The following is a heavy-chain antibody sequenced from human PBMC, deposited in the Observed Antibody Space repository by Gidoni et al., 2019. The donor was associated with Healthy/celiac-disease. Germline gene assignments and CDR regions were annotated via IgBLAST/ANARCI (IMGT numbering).Heavy chain of an antibody. CDR1: VGSISSYY. Sequence: QVQLQESGPGLVKPSETLSLTCTVSVGSISSYYWSWIRQPPGKGLEWIGYIYYSGGTNYNPSLKSRVTISVDTSKNQFSLKLSSVTAADTAVYYCARLRFYDFWSGYRHYDAFDIWGQGTMVTVSS. J-gene: IGHJ3*02. V-gene: IGHV4-59*08. CDR2: IYYSGGT. D-gene: IGHD3-3*01. CDR3: ARLRFYDFWSGYRHYDAFDI.